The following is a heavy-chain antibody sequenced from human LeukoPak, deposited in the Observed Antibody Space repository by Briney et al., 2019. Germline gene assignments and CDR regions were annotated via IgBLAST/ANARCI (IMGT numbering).Heavy chain of an antibody. CDR3: ASNLLGSPDYYYYGMDV. V-gene: IGHV3-48*03. J-gene: IGHJ6*02. CDR2: ISSSGSTI. CDR1: GFTFSSYE. D-gene: IGHD2-15*01. Sequence: GGSLRFSCAASGFTFSSYEMNWVRQAPGKGLEGVLYISSSGSTIYYADSVKGRFTISRDNAKNSLYLQMNSLRAEDTAVYYCASNLLGSPDYYYYGMDVWGQGTTVTVSS.